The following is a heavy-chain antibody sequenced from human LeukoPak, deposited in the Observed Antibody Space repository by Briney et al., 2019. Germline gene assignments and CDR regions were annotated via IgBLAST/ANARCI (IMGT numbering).Heavy chain of an antibody. CDR2: IFSGGIT. CDR1: GFTVSSNY. V-gene: IGHV3-66*01. J-gene: IGHJ4*02. D-gene: IGHD6-6*01. CDR3: ARDRSMATRLWTPTDY. Sequence: GGSLRLSCAASGFTVSSNYMTWVRQAPGKGLEWVSVIFSGGITYYADSVKGRFTISRDNSKNTLYLQMNSLRAEDTAVYYCARDRSMATRLWTPTDYWGQGTLVTVSS.